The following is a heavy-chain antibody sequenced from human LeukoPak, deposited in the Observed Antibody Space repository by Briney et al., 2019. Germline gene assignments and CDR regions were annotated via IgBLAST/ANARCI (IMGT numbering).Heavy chain of an antibody. D-gene: IGHD2-2*02. CDR2: ISAYNGNT. J-gene: IGHJ5*02. CDR3: ARDRGSAIVVVPAAIHNWFDP. Sequence: ASVKVSCKASGYTFTSYGISWVRQAPGQGLEWMGWISAYNGNTNYAQKLQGRVTMTTDTSTSTAYMELRSLRSDDTAVYYCARDRGSAIVVVPAAIHNWFDPWGQGTLVTVSS. V-gene: IGHV1-18*01. CDR1: GYTFTSYG.